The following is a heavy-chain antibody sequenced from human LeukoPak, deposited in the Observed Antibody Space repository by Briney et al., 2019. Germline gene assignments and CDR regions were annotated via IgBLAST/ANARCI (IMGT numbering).Heavy chain of an antibody. V-gene: IGHV1-8*01. D-gene: IGHD3-10*01. J-gene: IGHJ4*02. CDR1: GYTLTELS. CDR3: ARGRGVRGVRHPNDY. CDR2: MNTNSGNT. Sequence: ASVKVSCKVSGYTLTELSMHWVRQAPGKGLEWMGWMNTNSGNTGYSQNFQGRVTMTRDTSISTAYMELSSLRSEDTAVYYCARGRGVRGVRHPNDYWGQGTLVTVSS.